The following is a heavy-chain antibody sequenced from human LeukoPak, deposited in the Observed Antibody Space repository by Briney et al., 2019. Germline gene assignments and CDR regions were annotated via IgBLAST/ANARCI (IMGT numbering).Heavy chain of an antibody. V-gene: IGHV3-30*18. Sequence: GGSLRLSCAASGFTFSSYGMHWVRQAPGKGLEWVAVISYDGSNKYYADSVKGRFTISRDNSKNTLYLQMNSLRAEDTAVYYCAKDNIPEPVGAFDIWGQGTMVTVSS. D-gene: IGHD1-14*01. CDR3: AKDNIPEPVGAFDI. J-gene: IGHJ3*02. CDR1: GFTFSSYG. CDR2: ISYDGSNK.